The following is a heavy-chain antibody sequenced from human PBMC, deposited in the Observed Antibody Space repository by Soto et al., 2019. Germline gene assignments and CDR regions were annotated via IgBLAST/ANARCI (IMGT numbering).Heavy chain of an antibody. Sequence: EVQLLESGGGLVQPGGSPRLSCAASGFTFSSYAMTWVRQAPGGGLEWLSAIGGGGTNTYYVDSVRGRLAISRDNSKNTLYLQMNSLRDEDTAVYYCAACIAVAGTWNYWGQGTLVTVSS. V-gene: IGHV3-23*01. CDR2: IGGGGTNT. J-gene: IGHJ4*02. CDR3: AACIAVAGTWNY. CDR1: GFTFSSYA. D-gene: IGHD6-13*01.